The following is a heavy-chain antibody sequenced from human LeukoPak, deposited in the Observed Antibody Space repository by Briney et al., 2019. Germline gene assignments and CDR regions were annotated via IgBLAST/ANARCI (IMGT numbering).Heavy chain of an antibody. Sequence: PGGSLRLSCAASGFTFSSYSMNWVRQAPGKGLEWVANIKQDGSEKYYVDSVKGRFTISRDNAKNSLYLQMNSLRAEDTAVYYCARSITMVRGVIITVYYFDYWGQGTLVTVSS. CDR2: IKQDGSEK. D-gene: IGHD3-10*01. CDR3: ARSITMVRGVIITVYYFDY. J-gene: IGHJ4*02. CDR1: GFTFSSYS. V-gene: IGHV3-7*01.